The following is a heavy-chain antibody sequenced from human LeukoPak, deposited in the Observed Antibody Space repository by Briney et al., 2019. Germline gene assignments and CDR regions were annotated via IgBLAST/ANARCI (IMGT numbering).Heavy chain of an antibody. CDR2: IYYSGNT. CDR3: ARQTGSGLFILP. D-gene: IGHD3/OR15-3a*01. CDR1: GVSISSSNSY. V-gene: IGHV4-39*01. Sequence: SETLSLTCTVSGVSISSSNSYWDWIREPPGKGLEWIGSIYYSGNTYYNASLKSQVSISIDTSKNQFSLKLTSVTAADTAVYYCARQTGSGLFILPGGQGTLVTVSS. J-gene: IGHJ4*02.